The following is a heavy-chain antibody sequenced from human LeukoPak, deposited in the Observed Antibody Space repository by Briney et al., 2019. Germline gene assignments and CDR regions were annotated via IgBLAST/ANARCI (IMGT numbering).Heavy chain of an antibody. V-gene: IGHV3-53*01. CDR3: ARGRWSSSGYQGY. CDR2: IYGGGNT. D-gene: IGHD3-22*01. CDR1: GFSVSSNY. J-gene: IGHJ4*02. Sequence: GGSLRLSCAASGFSVSSNYMTWVRQAPGKGLECVSVIYGGGNTYYADSVGGRFTISRDNSKNTLYLQMNSLRVEDTAMYYCARGRWSSSGYQGYWGRGTLVTVSS.